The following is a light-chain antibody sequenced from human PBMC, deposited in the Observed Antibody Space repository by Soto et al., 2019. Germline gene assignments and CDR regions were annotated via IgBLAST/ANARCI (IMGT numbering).Light chain of an antibody. CDR2: KAS. J-gene: IGKJ1*01. CDR1: QSISSW. CDR3: QQYNSYSWT. V-gene: IGKV1-5*03. Sequence: DIQMTQSPSTLSASVGYRFTITCRASQSISSWLAWYQQKPGKAPKLLIYKASSLESGVPSRFSGSGSGTEFTLTISSLQPDDFATYYCQQYNSYSWTFGQGTKVDIK.